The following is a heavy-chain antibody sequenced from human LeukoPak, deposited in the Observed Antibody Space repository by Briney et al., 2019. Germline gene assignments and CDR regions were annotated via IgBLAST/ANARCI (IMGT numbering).Heavy chain of an antibody. V-gene: IGHV3-66*01. J-gene: IGHJ4*02. CDR3: ARELQWQAFDY. Sequence: GGSLRLSCEASGFTVSSNYMSWVRQAPGKGLEWVSVIYSGNRTHYADSVKGRFTISRDKSRNTLYLQMSSLRAEDTAVYYCARELQWQAFDYWGQGTLVTVSS. D-gene: IGHD6-19*01. CDR2: IYSGNRT. CDR1: GFTVSSNY.